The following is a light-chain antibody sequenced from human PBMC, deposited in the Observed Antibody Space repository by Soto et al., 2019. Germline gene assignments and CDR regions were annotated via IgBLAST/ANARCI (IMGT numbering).Light chain of an antibody. V-gene: IGKV1-39*01. CDR1: QSISSY. CDR2: AAS. Sequence: DIQMSQSPSSLSASVGDRVTITCRASQSISSYLNWYQQKPGKAPMLLIYAASSLQSGVPSRFSGSGYETEFTRTISSLQPEDFATYYCQQSDSTPPTFGQGPMREIK. CDR3: QQSDSTPPT. J-gene: IGKJ2*01.